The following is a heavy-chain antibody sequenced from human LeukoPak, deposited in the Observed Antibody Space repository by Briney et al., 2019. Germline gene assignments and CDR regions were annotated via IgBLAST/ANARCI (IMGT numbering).Heavy chain of an antibody. D-gene: IGHD5-12*01. CDR1: GDSLSGYY. J-gene: IGHJ4*02. CDR2: IYYSGST. V-gene: IGHV4-59*01. CDR3: ARSRSRGYSGDFDY. Sequence: SETLSLTCTVSGDSLSGYYWSWVRQPPGTGLEWIGYIYYSGSTNYNPSLKSRVTISVDRSKHQFSLKVSSVTAADTAVYYCARSRSRGYSGDFDYWGQGTLVTVSS.